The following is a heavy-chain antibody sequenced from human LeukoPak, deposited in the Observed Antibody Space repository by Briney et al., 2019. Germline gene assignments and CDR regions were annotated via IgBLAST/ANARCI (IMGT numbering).Heavy chain of an antibody. D-gene: IGHD6-19*01. Sequence: GGSLRLSCAASGFTFSSYAMNWVRQAPGKGLEWVSAISGRAGSTSYADSVKGRFTISRDNSKNTLYLQMNSLRAEDTAVYYCAKDGVAGKIMYYFDYWGQGTLVTVFS. CDR1: GFTFSSYA. CDR3: AKDGVAGKIMYYFDY. CDR2: ISGRAGST. J-gene: IGHJ4*02. V-gene: IGHV3-23*01.